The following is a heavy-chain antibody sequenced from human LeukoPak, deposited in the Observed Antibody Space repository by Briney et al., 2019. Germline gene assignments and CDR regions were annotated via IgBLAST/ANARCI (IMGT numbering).Heavy chain of an antibody. V-gene: IGHV3-21*01. CDR3: ARDECLGGCSSTSCYPCYYYYYMDV. J-gene: IGHJ6*03. Sequence: GGSLRLSCAASGFTFSSYEMNWVRQAPGKGLEWVSSISSSSSYIYYADSVKGRFTISRDNAKNSLYLQMNSLRAEDTAVYYCARDECLGGCSSTSCYPCYYYYYMDVWGKGTTVTVSS. D-gene: IGHD2-2*01. CDR1: GFTFSSYE. CDR2: ISSSSSYI.